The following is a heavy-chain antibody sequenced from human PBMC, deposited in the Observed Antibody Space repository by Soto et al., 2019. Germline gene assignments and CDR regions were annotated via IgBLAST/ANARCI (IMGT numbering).Heavy chain of an antibody. CDR1: GFTFSSYN. V-gene: IGHV3-21*01. J-gene: IGHJ6*03. D-gene: IGHD4-17*01. CDR2: LSSSSTYI. Sequence: EVQLVESGGGLVKPGGSLRLSCAASGFTFSSYNMNWVRQAPGKGLEWVSSLSSSSTYIYYAASVKGRFTISRDNAKNSLYLQMNRLRAGDTAVDYCAGGGINYGDYRSMDVWGKGTTVTVSS. CDR3: AGGGINYGDYRSMDV.